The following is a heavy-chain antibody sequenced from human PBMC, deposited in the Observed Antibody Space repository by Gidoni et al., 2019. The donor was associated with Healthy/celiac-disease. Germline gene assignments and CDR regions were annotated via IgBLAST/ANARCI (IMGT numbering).Heavy chain of an antibody. D-gene: IGHD3-10*01. J-gene: IGHJ4*02. Sequence: QVQLQESGPGLVKPSEPLSLTCTVSGGSISSYYWSWIRQPAGKGLEWIGRIYTSGSTNYNPSLKRRVTMSVDTYKNQFSLKLSSVTAADTAVYYCAREYYGSGNYFDYWGQGTLVTVSS. CDR2: IYTSGST. CDR1: GGSISSYY. CDR3: AREYYGSGNYFDY. V-gene: IGHV4-4*07.